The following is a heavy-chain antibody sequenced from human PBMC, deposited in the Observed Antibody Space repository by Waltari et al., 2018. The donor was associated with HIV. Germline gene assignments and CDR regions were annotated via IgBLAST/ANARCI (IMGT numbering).Heavy chain of an antibody. Sequence: QITLKESGPTLVKPTQTLTLTCYFSWLSLTTSGLGVAWIRQPPGKALEWLALIYWNDDRRYSPSLKTKLTITKDISKNQVVLTMANMDPVDTATYFCARDYGSGNYRGFDYWGQGILVTVSS. D-gene: IGHD3-10*01. J-gene: IGHJ4*02. CDR3: ARDYGSGNYRGFDY. CDR2: IYWNDDR. V-gene: IGHV2-5*01. CDR1: WLSLTTSGLG.